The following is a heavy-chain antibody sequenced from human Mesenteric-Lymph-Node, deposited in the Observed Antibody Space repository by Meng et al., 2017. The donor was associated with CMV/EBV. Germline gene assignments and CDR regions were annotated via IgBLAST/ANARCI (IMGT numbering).Heavy chain of an antibody. V-gene: IGHV4-34*01. CDR3: ARVRGYCATTNCYTWFDP. J-gene: IGHJ5*02. D-gene: IGHD2-2*02. CDR1: SFSGYY. CDR2: INHSGST. Sequence: SFSGYYWSWIRQPPGKGLEWIGEINHSGSTNYNPSLKSRVTISVDTSKKQFSLKLSSVTAADTAVYYCARVRGYCATTNCYTWFDPWGQGTLVTVSS.